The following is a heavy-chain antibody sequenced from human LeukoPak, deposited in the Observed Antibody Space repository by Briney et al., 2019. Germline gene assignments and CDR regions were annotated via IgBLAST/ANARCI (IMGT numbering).Heavy chain of an antibody. CDR2: IYYSGST. Sequence: GSLRLSCAASGFTFSSYSMNWVRQPPGKGLEWIGSIYYSGSTYYNPSLKSRVTISVDTSKNQFSLKLSSVTAADTAVYYCARTGYCSSASCYTASRPYYYYYMDVWGKGTTVTVSS. D-gene: IGHD2-2*02. CDR3: ARTGYCSSASCYTASRPYYYYYMDV. CDR1: GFTFSSYS. V-gene: IGHV4-39*07. J-gene: IGHJ6*03.